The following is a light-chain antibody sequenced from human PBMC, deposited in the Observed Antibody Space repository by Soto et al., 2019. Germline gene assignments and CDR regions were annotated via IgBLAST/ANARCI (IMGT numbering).Light chain of an antibody. V-gene: IGLV2-14*01. CDR1: SSDIGAYDL. J-gene: IGLJ3*02. Sequence: QSALTQPASVSGSPGQSITISCSGTSSDIGAYDLVSWYQQHPGRAPKLIIHEVLNRPSGVSSRFSGSKSGNTASLTISGLQAEDDAVYYCCSHSSSIHWVFGGGTKLTVL. CDR3: CSHSSSIHWV. CDR2: EVL.